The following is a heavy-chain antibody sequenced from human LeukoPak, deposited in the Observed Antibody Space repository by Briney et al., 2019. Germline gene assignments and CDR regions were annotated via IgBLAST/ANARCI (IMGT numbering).Heavy chain of an antibody. CDR1: GYTFTSYY. Sequence: ASVKVSCKASGYTFTSYYMHWVRQAPGQGLEWMGIINPSGGSASYAQKFQGRVTMTRDMPTSTVYMELSSLRSDDTAVYYCARDRVSSSWYFDYWGQGTLVTVSS. D-gene: IGHD6-13*01. CDR2: INPSGGSA. CDR3: ARDRVSSSWYFDY. V-gene: IGHV1-46*01. J-gene: IGHJ4*02.